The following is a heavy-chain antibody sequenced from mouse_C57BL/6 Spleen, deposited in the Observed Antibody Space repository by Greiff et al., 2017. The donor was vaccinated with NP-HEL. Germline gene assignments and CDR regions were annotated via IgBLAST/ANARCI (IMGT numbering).Heavy chain of an antibody. V-gene: IGHV1-81*01. J-gene: IGHJ1*03. CDR3: AREVLGYFDV. Sequence: QVQLKESGAELARPGASVKLSCKASGYTFTSYGISWVKQRTGQGLEWIGEIYPRSGNTYYNEKFKGKATLTADKSSSTAYMELRSLTSEDSAVYFCAREVLGYFDVWGTGTTVTVSS. D-gene: IGHD2-14*01. CDR2: IYPRSGNT. CDR1: GYTFTSYG.